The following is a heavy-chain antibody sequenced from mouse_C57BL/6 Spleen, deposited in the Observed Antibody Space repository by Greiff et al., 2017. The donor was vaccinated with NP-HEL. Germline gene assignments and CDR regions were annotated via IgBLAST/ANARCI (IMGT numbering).Heavy chain of an antibody. V-gene: IGHV1-22*01. D-gene: IGHD1-1*01. J-gene: IGHJ2*01. CDR2: INPNNGGT. Sequence: VQLQQSGPELVKPGASVKMSCKASGYTFTDYNMHWVKQSHGKSLEWIGYINPNNGGTSYNQKFKGKATLTVNKSSSTAYMELRSLPSEDSAVYYCARGAYYGSSFDYWGQGTTLTVSS. CDR1: GYTFTDYN. CDR3: ARGAYYGSSFDY.